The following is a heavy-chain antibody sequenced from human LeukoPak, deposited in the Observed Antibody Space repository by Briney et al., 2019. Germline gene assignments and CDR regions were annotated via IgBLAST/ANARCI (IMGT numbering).Heavy chain of an antibody. J-gene: IGHJ6*02. CDR3: ARDRSQYDYVWGSYNYYYYGMDV. CDR2: IWYDGSNK. Sequence: GRSLRLSCAASGFTFSSYGMHWVRQAPGEGLEWVAVIWYDGSNKYYADSVKGRFTISRDNSKNTLYLQMNSLRAEDTAVYYCARDRSQYDYVWGSYNYYYYGMDVWGQGTTVTVSS. D-gene: IGHD3-16*01. CDR1: GFTFSSYG. V-gene: IGHV3-33*08.